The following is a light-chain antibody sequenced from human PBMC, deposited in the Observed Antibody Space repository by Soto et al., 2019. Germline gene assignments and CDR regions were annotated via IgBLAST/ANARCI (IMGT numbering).Light chain of an antibody. CDR2: ATS. Sequence: EIVLTQSPGTLSSSPGERATLSCRASQSIDNRYLAWYQHKPGQAPRLLIYATSSSATGIPDRFGGSGSGTDFTLTINRLEPEDVAVYYCQQYFGSSWTFGQGTKVDIK. J-gene: IGKJ1*01. CDR3: QQYFGSSWT. V-gene: IGKV3-20*01. CDR1: QSIDNRY.